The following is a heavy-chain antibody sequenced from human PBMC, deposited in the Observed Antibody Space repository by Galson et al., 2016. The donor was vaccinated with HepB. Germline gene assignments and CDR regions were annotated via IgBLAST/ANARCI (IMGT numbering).Heavy chain of an antibody. V-gene: IGHV3-30*18. Sequence: QAPGKGLEWVAVISYDGYKTYYADSVKGRFSISRDNYKNSVSLQINSLRTEDTAVYYCAKADTGYIWDPIDMWGQGTRVTVSP. CDR3: AKADTGYIWDPIDM. D-gene: IGHD5-12*01. CDR2: ISYDGYKT. J-gene: IGHJ3*02.